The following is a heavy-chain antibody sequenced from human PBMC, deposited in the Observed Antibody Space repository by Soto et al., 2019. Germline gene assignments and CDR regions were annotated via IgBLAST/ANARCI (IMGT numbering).Heavy chain of an antibody. CDR2: SSGGGDTT. J-gene: IGHJ4*02. Sequence: EVQLLESGGGLVQPGGSLRLSCAASGFTFNNYAMTWVRQAPGKGLEWVSASSGGGDTTSYADSVKGRFTVSRDGSKNTLYLQMRSLSAEDTALYYCEKGRGGSGSLTPRVDFWGQGTLVTVSS. V-gene: IGHV3-23*01. CDR1: GFTFNNYA. CDR3: EKGRGGSGSLTPRVDF. D-gene: IGHD3-10*01.